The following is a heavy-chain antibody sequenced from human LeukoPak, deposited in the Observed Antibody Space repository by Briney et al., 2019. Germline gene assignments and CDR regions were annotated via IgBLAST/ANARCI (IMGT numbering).Heavy chain of an antibody. D-gene: IGHD1-26*01. CDR2: IYPGDSDT. J-gene: IGHJ3*02. CDR3: ARHVGRSYHDAFDI. V-gene: IGHV5-51*01. CDR1: GYGFTSYW. Sequence: GASLQISSQGSGYGFTSYWISWVRQMPGKGLEWMGIIYPGDSDTRYSPSFQGQVTISADKSISTAYLQWSSLKASDTAMYYCARHVGRSYHDAFDIWGQGTMVTVSS.